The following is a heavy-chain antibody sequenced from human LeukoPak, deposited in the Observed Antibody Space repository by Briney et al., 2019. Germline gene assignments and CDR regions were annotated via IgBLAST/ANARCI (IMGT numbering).Heavy chain of an antibody. CDR2: IDPKSGET. V-gene: IGHV1-2*02. CDR1: GYTLTDYY. Sequence: GASVKVSCKASGYTLTDYYMHWVRQAPGQGLEWMGWIDPKSGETLYAQTFQGRVTMTRDTSTFYMELSRLQPDETAVYHCARAADQWELLEYWGQGTLVTVSS. CDR3: ARAADQWELLEY. D-gene: IGHD1-26*01. J-gene: IGHJ4*02.